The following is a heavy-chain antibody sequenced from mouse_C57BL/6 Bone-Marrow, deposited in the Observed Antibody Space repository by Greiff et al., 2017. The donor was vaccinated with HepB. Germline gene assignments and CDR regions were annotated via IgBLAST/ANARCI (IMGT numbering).Heavy chain of an antibody. J-gene: IGHJ4*01. D-gene: IGHD3-2*02. CDR3: ALDSSGYVLYAMDY. CDR1: GCTFTSYW. CDR2: IHPSDSDT. V-gene: IGHV1-74*04. Sequence: LQQPGASVKVSCKASGCTFTSYWMHWVKQRPGQGLEWIGRIHPSDSDTNYNQKFKGKATLTVDKSSSTAYMQLSSLTSEDSAVYYCALDSSGYVLYAMDYWGQGTSVTVSS.